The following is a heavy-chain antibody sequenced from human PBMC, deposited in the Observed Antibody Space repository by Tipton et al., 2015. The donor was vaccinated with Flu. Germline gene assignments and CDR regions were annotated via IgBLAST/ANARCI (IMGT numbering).Heavy chain of an antibody. D-gene: IGHD2-21*01. CDR2: IDAYNGNT. CDR3: ARGGYSVGFDT. Sequence: QLVQSGAEVKKPGASVRVSCKASGYTFTSFGISWVRQAPGQGLEWMGWIDAYNGNTNYAQKLHDRVTVTTDTSTTTVYMELSDLRSDDTAMYYCARGGYSVGFDTWGQGTLVTISS. CDR1: GYTFTSFG. V-gene: IGHV1-18*01. J-gene: IGHJ5*02.